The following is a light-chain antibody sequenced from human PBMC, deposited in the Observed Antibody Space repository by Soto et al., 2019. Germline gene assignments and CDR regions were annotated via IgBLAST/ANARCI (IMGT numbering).Light chain of an antibody. V-gene: IGKV3-15*01. Sequence: EIVMTQSPATLSVSPGEGVTIYCRASQSVSSRLAWYQLKPGQAPRLLIYGASTRAAGIPARFSGSGSGTEFTLNISSLQSEDSAVYYCQQYNSWLWTFGQGTKVDIK. CDR3: QQYNSWLWT. CDR2: GAS. J-gene: IGKJ1*01. CDR1: QSVSSR.